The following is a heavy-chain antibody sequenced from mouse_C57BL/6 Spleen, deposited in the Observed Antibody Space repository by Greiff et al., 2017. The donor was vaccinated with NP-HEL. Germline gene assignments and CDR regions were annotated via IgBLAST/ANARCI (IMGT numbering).Heavy chain of an antibody. V-gene: IGHV1-26*01. D-gene: IGHD2-5*01. CDR3: AKSLPYSNYVVEYYFDY. J-gene: IGHJ2*01. CDR1: GYTFTDYY. CDR2: INPNNGGT. Sequence: EVQLQQSGPELVKPGASVKISCKASGYTFTDYYMNWVKQSHGKSLEWIGDINPNNGGTSYNQKFKGKATLTVDKSSSTAYMELRSLTSEDSAVYYCAKSLPYSNYVVEYYFDYWGQGTTLTVSS.